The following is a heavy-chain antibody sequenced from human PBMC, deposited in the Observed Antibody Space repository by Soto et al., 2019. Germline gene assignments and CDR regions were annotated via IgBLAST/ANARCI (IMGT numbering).Heavy chain of an antibody. Sequence: SETLSLTCTVSGGSISHHYWSWIRQPAGTGLEWIGRMYVTGTTNYNPSLKNRVSMSIDTSKNQFSLKLSSVTAADTAVYYCARDGGYTGYEEGNPFDIWGQGXMVTVSS. V-gene: IGHV4-4*07. J-gene: IGHJ3*02. CDR1: GGSISHHY. CDR3: ARDGGYTGYEEGNPFDI. D-gene: IGHD5-12*01. CDR2: MYVTGTT.